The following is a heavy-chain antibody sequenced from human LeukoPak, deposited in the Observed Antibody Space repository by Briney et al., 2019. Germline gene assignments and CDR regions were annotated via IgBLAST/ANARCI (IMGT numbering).Heavy chain of an antibody. J-gene: IGHJ4*02. V-gene: IGHV4-59*01. CDR3: ARDPGYSYGPWLDY. CDR2: IYYTGST. CDR1: GGSISTYY. D-gene: IGHD5-18*01. Sequence: PSETLSLTCTVSGGSISTYYWSWIRQPPGKGLEWIGYIYYTGSTNYNPSLKSRVTISVDTSKNQFSLRLSSVTAADTAVYYCARDPGYSYGPWLDYWGQGTLVTVSS.